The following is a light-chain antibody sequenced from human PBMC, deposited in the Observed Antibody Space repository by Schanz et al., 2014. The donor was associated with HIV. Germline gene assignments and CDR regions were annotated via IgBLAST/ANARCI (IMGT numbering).Light chain of an antibody. Sequence: QSALTQPASVSGSPGQSISISCTGTSSDIGPYNCVSWYQQRPGKAPKLVISGVDYRPSGVSSRFSGSKSGNTASLTISGLQAEDEADYYCSSYTSSSTLVVFGGGTKLTVL. CDR3: SSYTSSSTLVV. V-gene: IGLV2-14*03. CDR1: SSDIGPYNC. CDR2: GVD. J-gene: IGLJ2*01.